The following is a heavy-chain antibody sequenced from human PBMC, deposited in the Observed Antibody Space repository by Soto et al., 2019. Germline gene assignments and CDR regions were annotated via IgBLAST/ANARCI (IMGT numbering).Heavy chain of an antibody. V-gene: IGHV4-34*01. CDR2: INHSGST. D-gene: IGHD3-3*01. CDR1: GGSFSGYY. J-gene: IGHJ5*02. CDR3: ARYIRTQYYDLWSGYLNWFDT. Sequence: PSETLSLTCAVYGGSFSGYYWSWIRQPPGKGLEWIGEINHSGSTNYNPSLKSRVTISVDTSKNQFSLKLSSVTAADTAVYYCARYIRTQYYDLWSGYLNWFDTWGQGTLVNVSS.